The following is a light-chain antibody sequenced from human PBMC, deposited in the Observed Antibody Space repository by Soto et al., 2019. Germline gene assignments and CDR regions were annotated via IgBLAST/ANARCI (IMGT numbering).Light chain of an antibody. CDR1: QSVSSSY. CDR2: GAS. V-gene: IGKV3-20*01. Sequence: DILLTQSPGTLSLSPGERATLSCRASQSVSSSYLAWYQQKPGQAPRLLIYGASSRATGIPDRFSGSGSGTDFTLTISRLEPEDFAVYYCQQYGSSHRTFGQGTKV. J-gene: IGKJ1*01. CDR3: QQYGSSHRT.